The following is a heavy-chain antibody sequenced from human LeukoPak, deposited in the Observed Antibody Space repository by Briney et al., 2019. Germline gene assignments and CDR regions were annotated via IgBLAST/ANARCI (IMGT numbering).Heavy chain of an antibody. V-gene: IGHV3-21*01. J-gene: IGHJ3*02. Sequence: GGSLRLSCAASGFTFSSYSMNWVRQAPGKGLEWVSSISSSSSYIYYADSVKGRFTISRDNAKNSLYLQMNSLRAEDTAVYYCARVPAGVIGMKDAFHIWGQGTMVTVSS. CDR3: ARVPAGVIGMKDAFHI. D-gene: IGHD3-16*02. CDR1: GFTFSSYS. CDR2: ISSSSSYI.